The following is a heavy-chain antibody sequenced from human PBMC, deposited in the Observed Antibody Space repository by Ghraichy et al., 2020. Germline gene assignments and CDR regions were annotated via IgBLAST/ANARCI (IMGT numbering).Heavy chain of an antibody. J-gene: IGHJ4*02. D-gene: IGHD5-12*01. CDR1: GFSLSNARMG. CDR2: IFSNDEK. CDR3: ARTASGYDSNFDY. V-gene: IGHV2-26*01. Sequence: SGPTLVKPTETLTLTCTVSGFSLSNARMGVSWIRQPPGKALEWLAHIFSNDEKSYSTSLKSRLTISKDTSKSQVVLTMTNMDPVDTATYYCARTASGYDSNFDYWGQGTLVTVSS.